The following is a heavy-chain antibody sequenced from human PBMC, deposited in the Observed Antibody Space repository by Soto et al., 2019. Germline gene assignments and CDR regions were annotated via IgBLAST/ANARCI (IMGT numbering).Heavy chain of an antibody. J-gene: IGHJ5*01. CDR2: LYGGGGHT. V-gene: IGHV3-23*01. D-gene: IGHD4-17*01. Sequence: GGSLRLSCAASGFTFSSYAMIWVRQAPGKGLEWVSGLYGGGGHTNYADSVKGRFTISRDNSKNTLYLQMNSLRPEDTAVYRCPKDAVSGDGVWLAESWGQGTLVTVSS. CDR3: PKDAVSGDGVWLAES. CDR1: GFTFSSYA.